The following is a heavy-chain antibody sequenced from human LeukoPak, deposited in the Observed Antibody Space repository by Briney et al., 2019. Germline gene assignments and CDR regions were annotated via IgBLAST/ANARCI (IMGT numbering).Heavy chain of an antibody. Sequence: GGSLRLSCAASGFTFSSYGMSWVRQAPGKGLEWVSAISGGGGDTYHADSVKGRFTISRDNSKNTLYLQMNGLRAEDTAVYYCAKDRRQQLVRGPLDYWGQGTLVTVSS. CDR1: GFTFSSYG. D-gene: IGHD6-13*01. CDR3: AKDRRQQLVRGPLDY. CDR2: ISGGGGDT. J-gene: IGHJ4*02. V-gene: IGHV3-23*01.